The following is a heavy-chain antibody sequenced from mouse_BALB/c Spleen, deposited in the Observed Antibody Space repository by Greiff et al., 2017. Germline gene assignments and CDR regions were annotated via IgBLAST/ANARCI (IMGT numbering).Heavy chain of an antibody. Sequence: EVKLLESGGGLVQPGGSLKLSCAASGFDFSRYWMSWVRQAPGKGLEWIGEINPDSSTINYTPSLKDKFIISRDNAKNTLYLQMSKVRSEDTALYYCARSGYGYQYFDVWGAGTTVTVSS. CDR2: INPDSSTI. J-gene: IGHJ1*01. V-gene: IGHV4-1*02. D-gene: IGHD1-2*01. CDR1: GFDFSRYW. CDR3: ARSGYGYQYFDV.